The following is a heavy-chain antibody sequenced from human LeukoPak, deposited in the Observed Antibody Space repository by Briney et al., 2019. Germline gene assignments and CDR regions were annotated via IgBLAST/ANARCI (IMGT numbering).Heavy chain of an antibody. CDR1: GLSFNHYY. CDR3: ASGSGSYYPFDL. Sequence: PGGSLRLPCAASGLSFNHYYMMWLRQPPGKGLEGVSYISSSSTYTHYADSVKGRFTISRDNAKNSLYLQMNSLRVEDTAVCYCASGSGSYYPFDLWGRGTLVTVSS. CDR2: ISSSSTYT. D-gene: IGHD3-10*01. V-gene: IGHV3-11*03. J-gene: IGHJ5*02.